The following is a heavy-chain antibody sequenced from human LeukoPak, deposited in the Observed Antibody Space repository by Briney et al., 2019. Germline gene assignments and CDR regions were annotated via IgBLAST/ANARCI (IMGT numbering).Heavy chain of an antibody. D-gene: IGHD3-10*01. CDR3: AKCFGLWFGELFSFDY. Sequence: GGSLRLSCAASGFTFSSYAMSWVRQAPGKGLEWVSAISGSGGSTYYADSVKGRFTISRDNSKNTLYLQMDSLRAEDTAVYYCAKCFGLWFGELFSFDYWGQGTLVTVSS. CDR1: GFTFSSYA. CDR2: ISGSGGST. V-gene: IGHV3-23*01. J-gene: IGHJ4*02.